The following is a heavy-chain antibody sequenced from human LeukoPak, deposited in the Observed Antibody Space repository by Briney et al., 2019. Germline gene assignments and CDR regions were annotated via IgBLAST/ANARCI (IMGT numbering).Heavy chain of an antibody. CDR2: VRSNGDTT. CDR1: GFTFGSIA. J-gene: IGHJ4*02. Sequence: GGSLRLSCAASGFTFGSIAMTWVRQAPGKGLEWVSTVRSNGDTTYNADSVKGRFTISRDNAKNSLYLQMNSLRDEDTAVYYCARVRSGSFFDYWGQGTLVTASS. D-gene: IGHD1-26*01. CDR3: ARVRSGSFFDY. V-gene: IGHV3-23*01.